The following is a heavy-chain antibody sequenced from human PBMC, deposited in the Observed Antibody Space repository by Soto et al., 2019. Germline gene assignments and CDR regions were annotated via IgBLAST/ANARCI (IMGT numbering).Heavy chain of an antibody. CDR1: DDSFRGAEYY. CDR3: ARGPACIDGWRTFDL. D-gene: IGHD6-19*01. Sequence: ETLSLTCTVSDDSFRGAEYYWSWIRQPLGKGPEWIGYTYYNGDTKYNPALRSRVTMSEDTSKNQFSLRLSSVTAADTAVYFCARGPACIDGWRTFDLWGRGILVTVSS. V-gene: IGHV4-61*08. J-gene: IGHJ4*02. CDR2: TYYNGDT.